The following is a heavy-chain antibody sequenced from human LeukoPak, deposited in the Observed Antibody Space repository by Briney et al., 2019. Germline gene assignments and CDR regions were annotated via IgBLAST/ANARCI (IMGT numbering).Heavy chain of an antibody. J-gene: IGHJ4*02. V-gene: IGHV5-51*01. Sequence: GESLKISCKGSGYSFTSYWIGWVRQMPGKGLEWMGIIYPGDSDTRYSPSFQGQVTISADKSVSTAYLQWSSLKASDTAMYYCARQNDYGGNSIYFDYWGQGTLVTVSS. D-gene: IGHD4-23*01. CDR3: ARQNDYGGNSIYFDY. CDR1: GYSFTSYW. CDR2: IYPGDSDT.